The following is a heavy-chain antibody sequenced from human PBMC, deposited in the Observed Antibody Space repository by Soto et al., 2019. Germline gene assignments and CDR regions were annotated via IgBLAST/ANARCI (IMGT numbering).Heavy chain of an antibody. J-gene: IGHJ4*02. V-gene: IGHV4-34*01. Sequence: SETLSVTCAVYGGSFSGYYWSWIRQPPGKGLEWIGEINHSGSTNYNPSLKSRVTISVDTSKNQFSLKLSSVTAADTAVYYCARSSVTIFGVVIIPVPHFDYWGQGTLVTVSP. CDR2: INHSGST. CDR1: GGSFSGYY. D-gene: IGHD3-3*01. CDR3: ARSSVTIFGVVIIPVPHFDY.